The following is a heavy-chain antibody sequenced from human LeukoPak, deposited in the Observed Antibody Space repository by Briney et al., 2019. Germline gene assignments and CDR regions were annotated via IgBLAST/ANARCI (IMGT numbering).Heavy chain of an antibody. CDR3: ARGQGTVTTH. CDR1: GGSFSGYY. V-gene: IGHV4-34*01. Sequence: SETLSLTCAVSGGSFSGYYWTWIRQPPGKGLEWIGEINHSGSANYSPSLSSRVAISLDMSENQFSLKLTSVTAADTAVYYCARGQGTVTTHWGQGTLVTVSS. CDR2: INHSGSA. J-gene: IGHJ4*02. D-gene: IGHD4-17*01.